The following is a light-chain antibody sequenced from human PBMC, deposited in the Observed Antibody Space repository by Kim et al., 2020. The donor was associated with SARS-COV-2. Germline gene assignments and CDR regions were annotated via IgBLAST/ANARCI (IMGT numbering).Light chain of an antibody. CDR1: QSISSY. V-gene: IGKV3-11*01. CDR2: DAS. Sequence: LSPGERATLSCRASQSISSYLAWYQQKPGQAPRLLIYDASNRATGIPARFSGSGSGTDFTLSISSLEPEDFTIYYCQQRSNWPLTFGGGTKVDIK. CDR3: QQRSNWPLT. J-gene: IGKJ4*01.